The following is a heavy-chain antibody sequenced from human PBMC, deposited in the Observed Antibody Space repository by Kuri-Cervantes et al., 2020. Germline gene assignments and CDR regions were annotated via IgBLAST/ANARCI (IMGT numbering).Heavy chain of an antibody. D-gene: IGHD5-18*01. CDR2: INPNSGGT. Sequence: ASVKVSCKASGYTFTGYYMHWVRQAPGQGLEWMGWINPNSGGTNYAQKFQGRVTMTRDTSISTAYMELSRLRSEDTAVYYCATGALYSYGYEPALDYWGQGTLVTVSS. CDR3: ATGALYSYGYEPALDY. J-gene: IGHJ4*02. V-gene: IGHV1-2*02. CDR1: GYTFTGYY.